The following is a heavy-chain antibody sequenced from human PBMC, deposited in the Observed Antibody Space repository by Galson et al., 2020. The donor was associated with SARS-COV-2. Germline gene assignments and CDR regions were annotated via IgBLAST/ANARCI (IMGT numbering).Heavy chain of an antibody. V-gene: IGHV4-30-4*01. Sequence: ETSETLSLTCTVSGGSISSGDYYWSWIRQPPGKGLEWIGYIYYSGSTYYNPSHKSRVTISVDTSKNQFSLKLSSVTAADTAVYYCARAKRITIFGVVNWFDPWGQGTLVTVSS. D-gene: IGHD3-3*01. CDR3: ARAKRITIFGVVNWFDP. CDR1: GGSISSGDYY. CDR2: IYYSGST. J-gene: IGHJ5*02.